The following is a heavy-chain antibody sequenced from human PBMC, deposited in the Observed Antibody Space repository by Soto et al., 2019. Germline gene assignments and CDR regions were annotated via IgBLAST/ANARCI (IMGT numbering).Heavy chain of an antibody. D-gene: IGHD3-10*01. J-gene: IGHJ4*02. CDR1: GFTFDDYT. CDR2: IGGYGGNA. V-gene: IGHV3-23*01. CDR3: AKPRAFGDYAGSFDS. Sequence: EVHLLESGGGLVQRGGSLRLSCVASGFTFDDYTINWVRQAPGKGLEWVSGIGGYGGNAVYADSMKGHFTISRDNSKNTVYLQMNNLRVEDTATYYCAKPRAFGDYAGSFDSWGQGALVTVSP.